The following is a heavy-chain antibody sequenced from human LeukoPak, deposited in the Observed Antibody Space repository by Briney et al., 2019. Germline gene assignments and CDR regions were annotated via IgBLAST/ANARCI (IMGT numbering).Heavy chain of an antibody. CDR1: GDSISSGGYS. V-gene: IGHV4-31*03. CDR3: ARGELPDY. Sequence: SETLSLTCTVSGDSISSGGYSWTWIRQYPGKGLQWIGYIYYSGSTYYNPSLKSRVTMSVDTSKNQFPLKLSSVTAADTAVYYCARGELPDYWGQGTLVTVSS. D-gene: IGHD5-24*01. CDR2: IYYSGST. J-gene: IGHJ4*02.